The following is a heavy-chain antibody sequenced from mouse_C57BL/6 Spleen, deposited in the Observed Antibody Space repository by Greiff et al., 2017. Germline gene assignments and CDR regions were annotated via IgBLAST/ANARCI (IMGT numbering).Heavy chain of an antibody. CDR3: VRHDDSFAY. J-gene: IGHJ3*01. CDR2: IRSKSNNYAT. CDR1: GFSFNTYA. Sequence: EVQLQESGGGLVQPKGSLKLSCAASGFSFNTYAMNWVRQAPGKGLEWVARIRSKSNNYATYYADSVKDRFTISRDDSESMLYLQMNNVKTEDTAMYYCVRHDDSFAYWGQGTLVTVSA. D-gene: IGHD2-4*01. V-gene: IGHV10-1*01.